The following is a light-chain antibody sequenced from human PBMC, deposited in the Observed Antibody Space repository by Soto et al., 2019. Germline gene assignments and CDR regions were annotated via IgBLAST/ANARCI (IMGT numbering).Light chain of an antibody. Sequence: EIVLTQSPGTLSLSPGEIATLSFSASQSVSSSYLAWYQQKPGQAPRLLIYGASSRATGIPDRFSGSGSGTDFTLTISRLEPEDFAVYYCQQYGSPTWTFGQGTKVDIK. CDR1: QSVSSSY. CDR2: GAS. V-gene: IGKV3-20*01. J-gene: IGKJ1*01. CDR3: QQYGSPTWT.